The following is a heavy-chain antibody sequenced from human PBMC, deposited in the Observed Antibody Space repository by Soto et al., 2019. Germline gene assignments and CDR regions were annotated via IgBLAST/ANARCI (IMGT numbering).Heavy chain of an antibody. V-gene: IGHV4-4*02. CDR2: IYHSGST. Sequence: QVQLQESGPGLVKPSGTLSLTCAVSGGSISSSNWWSWVRQPPGKGLEWIGEIYHSGSTNYNPSLKRRVSISVVMSTNQFSLKLSSVTAADTGVHYCATLTGIPHHNWLDPWGQGTLVTVSS. J-gene: IGHJ5*02. D-gene: IGHD3-9*01. CDR1: GGSISSSNW. CDR3: ATLTGIPHHNWLDP.